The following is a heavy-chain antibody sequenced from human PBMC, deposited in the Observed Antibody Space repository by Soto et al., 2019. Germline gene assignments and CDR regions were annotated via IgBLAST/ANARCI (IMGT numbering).Heavy chain of an antibody. D-gene: IGHD3-10*01. Sequence: QVQLQESGPGLVKPSETLSLSCTVSGGSISSYYWSWFRQSPGKRMEWIGYVHHSWGSSYNPSLQSRVAISLDTSKRQFSLKVPSVTATDTAVYYCARQGFGPLHGLVDVWGQGTTVNVSS. CDR3: ARQGFGPLHGLVDV. V-gene: IGHV4-59*08. CDR2: VHHSWGS. J-gene: IGHJ6*02. CDR1: GGSISSYY.